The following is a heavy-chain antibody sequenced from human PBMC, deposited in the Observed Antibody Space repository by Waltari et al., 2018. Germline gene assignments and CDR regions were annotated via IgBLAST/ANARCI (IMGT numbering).Heavy chain of an antibody. CDR3: ATVDPNYDFWSGYGC. CDR2: VYFSVST. D-gene: IGHD3-3*01. Sequence: QLQLQESGPGLVKPSETLSLTCTVSGGSISRADYYWGWFRQSPGTVLESIGNVYFSVSTHNPSRKSRVTLSLDTSKNQFSLKLTSVTAADTAVYYCATVDPNYDFWSGYGCWGQGTLVTVSS. J-gene: IGHJ4*02. CDR1: GGSISRADYY. V-gene: IGHV4-39*07.